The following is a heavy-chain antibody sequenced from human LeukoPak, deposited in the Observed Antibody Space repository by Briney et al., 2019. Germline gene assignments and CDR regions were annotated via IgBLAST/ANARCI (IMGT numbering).Heavy chain of an antibody. CDR1: GYTFTSYG. CDR3: ARGRKGSITIFGVVTFPPNWFDP. CDR2: ISAYNGNT. V-gene: IGHV1-18*01. Sequence: ASVKVSCQASGYTFTSYGISWVRQAPGQGLEWMGWISAYNGNTNYAQKLQGRVTMTTDTSTSTAYMELRSLRSDDTAVYYCARGRKGSITIFGVVTFPPNWFDPWGQGTLVTVSS. J-gene: IGHJ5*02. D-gene: IGHD3-3*01.